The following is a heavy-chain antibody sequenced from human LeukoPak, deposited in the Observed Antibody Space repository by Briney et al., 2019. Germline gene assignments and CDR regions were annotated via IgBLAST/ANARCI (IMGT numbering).Heavy chain of an antibody. J-gene: IGHJ4*02. V-gene: IGHV3-33*01. CDR2: IWYDGSNK. D-gene: IGHD3-10*01. Sequence: GGSLRLSCAASGFTFSSYGMHWVRQAPGKGLEWVAVIWYDGSNKYYADSVKGRFTISRDNSKNTLYLQMNSLRVEDTAVYYCARDYYMVRGVIANYFDYWGQGTLVTVSS. CDR3: ARDYYMVRGVIANYFDY. CDR1: GFTFSSYG.